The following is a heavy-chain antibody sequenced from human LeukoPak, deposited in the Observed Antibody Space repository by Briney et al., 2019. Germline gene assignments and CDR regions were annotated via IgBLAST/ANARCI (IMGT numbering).Heavy chain of an antibody. CDR2: IYYSGTT. Sequence: SETLSLTCTVSGDSLGGYYWSWIRQPPGKGLEWIAYIYYSGTTNHGPSLGSRVTVSLDTAKNQFSLNLSSVTAADTAVYYCARHRSMFDSSGYYLDRWGQGTLVTVSS. V-gene: IGHV4-59*08. CDR3: ARHRSMFDSSGYYLDR. CDR1: GDSLGGYY. D-gene: IGHD3-22*01. J-gene: IGHJ5*02.